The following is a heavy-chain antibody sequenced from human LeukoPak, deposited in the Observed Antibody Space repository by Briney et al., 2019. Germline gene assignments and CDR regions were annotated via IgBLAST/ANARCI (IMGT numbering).Heavy chain of an antibody. CDR1: GGSISTYY. Sequence: SETLSLTCTVSGGSISTYYWSWIRQPPGKGLEWIGYIYYSWSTNYNPSLNSPVTISINTSKNQFSLTLSSVTAADTAVYYCARSERYSSGWYFYFDYWGQGTLVTVSS. J-gene: IGHJ4*02. V-gene: IGHV4-59*01. CDR3: ARSERYSSGWYFYFDY. D-gene: IGHD6-19*01. CDR2: IYYSWST.